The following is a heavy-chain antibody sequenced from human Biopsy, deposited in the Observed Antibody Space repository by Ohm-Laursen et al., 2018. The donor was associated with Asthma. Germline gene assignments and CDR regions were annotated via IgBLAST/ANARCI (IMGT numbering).Heavy chain of an antibody. CDR2: INPNSGGT. V-gene: IGHV1-2*02. J-gene: IGHJ5*02. D-gene: IGHD6-13*01. CDR1: GYTFIGCH. CDR3: AGGQKSAGDRWFDP. Sequence: ASVKVSCQASGYTFIGCHIHWMRQAPGQGLEWMGWINPNSGGTNYAQKFQGRVTMTRDTSISTAYMEVSRLRTDDPAVYYCAGGQKSAGDRWFDPWGQGTLVTVSS.